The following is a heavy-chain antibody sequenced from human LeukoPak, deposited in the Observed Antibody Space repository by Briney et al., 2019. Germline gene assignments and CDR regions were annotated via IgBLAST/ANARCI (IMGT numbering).Heavy chain of an antibody. V-gene: IGHV1-18*01. CDR1: GYTFTSYG. J-gene: IGHJ4*02. D-gene: IGHD6-13*01. CDR3: ARVAWVYTEMAAAKVRVFDY. CDR2: ISAYNGNT. Sequence: ASVKVSCKASGYTFTSYGISWVRQAPGQGLEWMGWISAYNGNTNYAQKLQGRVTMTTDTSTSTAYMELRSLRSDDTAVYYCARVAWVYTEMAAAKVRVFDYWGQGTLVTVSS.